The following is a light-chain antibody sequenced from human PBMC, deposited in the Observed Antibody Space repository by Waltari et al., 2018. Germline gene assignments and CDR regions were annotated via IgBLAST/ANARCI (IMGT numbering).Light chain of an antibody. V-gene: IGKV1-39*01. J-gene: IGKJ2*01. CDR2: VAS. CDR1: QSISSS. Sequence: IQMTQSPSSLPASVGDRVTITCRESQSISSSLNWYQQIPGKAPKLLIYVASTLRSGVPSRFSGSGSGTDFSLTISSLQPEDFATYYCQQSYTTAFTFGQGTKLEIK. CDR3: QQSYTTAFT.